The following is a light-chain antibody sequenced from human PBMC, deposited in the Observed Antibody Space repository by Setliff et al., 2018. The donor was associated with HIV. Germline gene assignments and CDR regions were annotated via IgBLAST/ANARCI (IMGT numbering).Light chain of an antibody. CDR3: CSYAGSNTFV. CDR2: EVT. Sequence: QSALTQPASVSGSPGQSITISCSGTNNDVGGYNYVSWYQQHPGKAPKLLIYEVTDRPAGVSNRFSGSKSGRTASLTISGLQADDEAYYYCCSYAGSNTFVFGSGTKV. J-gene: IGLJ1*01. CDR1: NNDVGGYNY. V-gene: IGLV2-14*01.